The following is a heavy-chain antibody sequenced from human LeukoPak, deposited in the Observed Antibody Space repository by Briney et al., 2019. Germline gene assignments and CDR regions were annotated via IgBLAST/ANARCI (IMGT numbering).Heavy chain of an antibody. J-gene: IGHJ5*02. V-gene: IGHV4-30-4*01. D-gene: IGHD2-2*01. CDR2: IYYSGST. Sequence: PSQTLSLTCTVSGGSISSGDYYWSWIRQAPGKGLEWIGYIYYSGSTYYNPSLKSRVTISVDTSKNQFSLKLSSVTAADTAVYYCARANLPIVVVPAASKRNWFDPWGQGTLVTVSS. CDR3: ARANLPIVVVPAASKRNWFDP. CDR1: GGSISSGDYY.